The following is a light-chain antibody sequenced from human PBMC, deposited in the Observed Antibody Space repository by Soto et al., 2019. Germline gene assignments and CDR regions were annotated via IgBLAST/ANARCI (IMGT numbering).Light chain of an antibody. V-gene: IGKV3-15*01. CDR2: GAS. CDR1: QSVGSN. CDR3: QQYNNWPPLIT. J-gene: IGKJ5*01. Sequence: EIVMTQSPATLSVSPGERATLSCRASQSVGSNLAWYQQKPGQAPRLLIYGASTRATGIPARFSGSGSGTAFTLTINSLQSEDFAVYYCQQYNNWPPLITFGQGTRLEIK.